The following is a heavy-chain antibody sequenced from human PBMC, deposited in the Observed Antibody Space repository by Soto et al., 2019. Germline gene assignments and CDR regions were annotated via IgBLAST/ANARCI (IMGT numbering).Heavy chain of an antibody. CDR3: AREVVLRFLEWSPYYYMDV. Sequence: GGSLRLSCAASGFTFSSYSMNWVRQAPGKGLEWVSSISSSSSYIYYADSVKGRFTISRDNAKNSLYLQMNSLRAEDTAVYYCAREVVLRFLEWSPYYYMDVWGKGTTVTVS. D-gene: IGHD3-3*01. CDR2: ISSSSSYI. J-gene: IGHJ6*03. V-gene: IGHV3-21*01. CDR1: GFTFSSYS.